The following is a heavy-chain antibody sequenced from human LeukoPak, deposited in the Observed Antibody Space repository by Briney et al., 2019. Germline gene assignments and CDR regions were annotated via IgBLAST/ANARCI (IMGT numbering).Heavy chain of an antibody. D-gene: IGHD3-10*01. CDR3: AKSCSPGSLDWFDP. Sequence: PGGSLRLSCAASGFTFSSYGMYWVRQAPGKGLEWVAFILYDGSNEYYADSVKGRFTISRDNSKNTLYLQMNSLRVEDTAVYYCAKSCSPGSLDWFDPWGQGTLVSVSS. CDR2: ILYDGSNE. J-gene: IGHJ5*02. V-gene: IGHV3-30*02. CDR1: GFTFSSYG.